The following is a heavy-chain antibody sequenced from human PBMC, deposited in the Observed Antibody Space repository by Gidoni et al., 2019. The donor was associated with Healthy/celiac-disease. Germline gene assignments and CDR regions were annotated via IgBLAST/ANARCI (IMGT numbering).Heavy chain of an antibody. Sequence: QVQLQQWGAGLLKPSELLSLTCAVYGGSFSGYYWSWIRQPPGKGLEWIGEINHSGSTNYNPSLKSRVTISVDTSKNQFSLKLSSVTAADTAVYYCARELAVAGYYYFDYWGQGTLVTVSS. J-gene: IGHJ4*02. D-gene: IGHD6-19*01. CDR2: INHSGST. V-gene: IGHV4-34*01. CDR3: ARELAVAGYYYFDY. CDR1: GGSFSGYY.